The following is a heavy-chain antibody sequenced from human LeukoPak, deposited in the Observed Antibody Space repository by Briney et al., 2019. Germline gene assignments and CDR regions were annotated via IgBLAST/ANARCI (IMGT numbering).Heavy chain of an antibody. V-gene: IGHV4-30-4*08. D-gene: IGHD2-2*02. Sequence: SETLSLTCTVSGGSISSGDYYWSWIPQPPGKGLEWIGYIYYSGSTYYNPSLKSRVTISVDTSKNQFSLKLSSVTAADTAVYYCARVRIVVVPAAIGGIDYWGQGTLVTVSS. J-gene: IGHJ4*02. CDR2: IYYSGST. CDR1: GGSISSGDYY. CDR3: ARVRIVVVPAAIGGIDY.